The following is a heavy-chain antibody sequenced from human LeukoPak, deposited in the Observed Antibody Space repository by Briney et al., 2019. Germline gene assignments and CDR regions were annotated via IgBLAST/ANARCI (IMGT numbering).Heavy chain of an antibody. Sequence: SETLSLTCTVSGGSISSYYWGWIRQPPGKGLEWIGSIYYSGSTYYNPSLKSRVTISVDTSKNQFSLKLSSVTAADTAVYYCARLPPKIQLWSHYYGMDVWGQGTTVTVSS. J-gene: IGHJ6*02. CDR2: IYYSGST. CDR3: ARLPPKIQLWSHYYGMDV. D-gene: IGHD5-18*01. CDR1: GGSISSYY. V-gene: IGHV4-39*01.